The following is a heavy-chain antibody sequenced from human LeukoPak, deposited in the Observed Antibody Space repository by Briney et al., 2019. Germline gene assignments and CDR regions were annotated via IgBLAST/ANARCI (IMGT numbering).Heavy chain of an antibody. CDR2: FDPEDGET. V-gene: IGHV1-24*01. CDR3: ATDPAAYYYDSSGPY. CDR1: AYTLTELS. D-gene: IGHD3-22*01. J-gene: IGHJ4*02. Sequence: ASVKVSCKVSAYTLTELSMHWVRQAPGKGLEWMGGFDPEDGETIYAQKFQGRVTMTEDTSTDTAYMELSSLRSEDTAVYYCATDPAAYYYDSSGPYWGQGTLVTVSS.